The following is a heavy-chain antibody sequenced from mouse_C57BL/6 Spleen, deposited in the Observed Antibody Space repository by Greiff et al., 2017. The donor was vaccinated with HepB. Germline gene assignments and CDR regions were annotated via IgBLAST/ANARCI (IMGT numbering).Heavy chain of an antibody. D-gene: IGHD2-5*01. CDR1: GYTFTDYE. CDR2: IDPETGGT. Sequence: QVHVKQSGAELVRPGASVTLSCKASGYTFTDYEMHWVKQTPVHGLEWIGAIDPETGGTAYNQKFKGKAILTADKSSSTAYMELRSLTSEDSAVYYCTRGDYSIPCWGQGTTLTVSS. CDR3: TRGDYSIPC. V-gene: IGHV1-15*01. J-gene: IGHJ2*01.